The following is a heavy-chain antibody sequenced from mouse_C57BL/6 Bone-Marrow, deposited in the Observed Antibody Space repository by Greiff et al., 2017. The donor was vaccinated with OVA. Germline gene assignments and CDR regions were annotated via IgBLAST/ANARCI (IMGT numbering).Heavy chain of an antibody. Sequence: QVQLQQSGPELVKPGASVKISCKASGYSFTSYYIHWVKQRTGQGLEWIGWIYPGSGNTKYNEKFKGKATLTADTSSSTAYMQLSSLTSEDSAVYYCARSLTGIAMDYWGQGTSVTVSS. CDR1: GYSFTSYY. V-gene: IGHV1-66*01. D-gene: IGHD4-1*01. CDR3: ARSLTGIAMDY. J-gene: IGHJ4*01. CDR2: IYPGSGNT.